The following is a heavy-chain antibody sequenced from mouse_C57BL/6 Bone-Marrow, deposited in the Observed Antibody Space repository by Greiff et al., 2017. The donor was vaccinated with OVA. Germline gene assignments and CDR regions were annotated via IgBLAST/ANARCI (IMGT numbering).Heavy chain of an antibody. CDR3: ARLWLRREFAY. CDR1: GYTFTSYW. V-gene: IGHV1-64*01. J-gene: IGHJ3*01. CDR2: INPNSGST. Sequence: QVQLQQPGAELVKPGASVKLSCKASGYTFTSYWMHWVKQRPGQGLEWIGMINPNSGSTNYNEKFKSKATLTVDKSSSTAYMQLSSLTSEDSAVYYCARLWLRREFAYWGQGTLVTVSA. D-gene: IGHD2-2*01.